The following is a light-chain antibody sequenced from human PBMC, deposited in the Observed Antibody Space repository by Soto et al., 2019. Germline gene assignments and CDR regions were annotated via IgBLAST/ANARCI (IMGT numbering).Light chain of an antibody. V-gene: IGKV3-11*01. CDR2: DAS. Sequence: EIVLAQYPAARSLSPGGIATLCCRASQSVSNYLAWYQQKPGQAPRLLIYDASNRATGIPARFSGSESGTDFTLTISSLEPEDFAVYYCQQRSSWPPSFGPGTKVDIK. J-gene: IGKJ3*01. CDR1: QSVSNY. CDR3: QQRSSWPPS.